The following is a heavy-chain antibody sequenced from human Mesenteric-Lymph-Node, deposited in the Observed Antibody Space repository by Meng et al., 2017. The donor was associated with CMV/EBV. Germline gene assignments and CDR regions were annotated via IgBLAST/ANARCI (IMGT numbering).Heavy chain of an antibody. Sequence: GESLKISCVGSGYSFISYEMNWVRQAPGKGPEWVSNISTSGSTKYYTDAVKGRFTIFRDNAKNSLYLQMNNLRHEDTAVYYCARDQYCHNGICFAPNTYYFGMGVWGQGTTVTVSS. V-gene: IGHV3-48*03. CDR2: ISTSGSTK. D-gene: IGHD2-8*01. CDR1: GYSFISYE. J-gene: IGHJ6*02. CDR3: ARDQYCHNGICFAPNTYYFGMGV.